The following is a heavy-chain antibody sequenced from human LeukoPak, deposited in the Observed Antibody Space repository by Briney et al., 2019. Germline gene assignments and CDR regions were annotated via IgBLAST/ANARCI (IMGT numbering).Heavy chain of an antibody. CDR1: GYTFTSYY. J-gene: IGHJ4*02. CDR2: INPSSGST. CDR3: ARGGPPTIYGDWAPFDY. V-gene: IGHV1-46*01. Sequence: GASVKVSCKASGYTFTSYYMHWVRQAPGQGLEWMGIINPSSGSTSYAQKFQGRVTMTRDTSTSTVYMELSSLRSEDTAVYYCARGGPPTIYGDWAPFDYWGQGTLVTVSS. D-gene: IGHD4-17*01.